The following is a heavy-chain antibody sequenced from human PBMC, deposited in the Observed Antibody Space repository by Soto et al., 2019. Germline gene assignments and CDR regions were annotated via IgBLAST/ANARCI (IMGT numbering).Heavy chain of an antibody. V-gene: IGHV4-39*01. CDR3: ARHGAPTYYYDSSGYREAFDI. CDR2: IYYSGST. J-gene: IGHJ3*02. CDR1: GGSISSSSYY. Sequence: SETLSLTCTVSGGSISSSSYYWGWIRQPPGKGLEWIGSIYYSGSTYYNPSLKSRVTISVDTSKNQFSLKLSSVTAADTAVYYCARHGAPTYYYDSSGYREAFDIWGQGTMVTVSS. D-gene: IGHD3-22*01.